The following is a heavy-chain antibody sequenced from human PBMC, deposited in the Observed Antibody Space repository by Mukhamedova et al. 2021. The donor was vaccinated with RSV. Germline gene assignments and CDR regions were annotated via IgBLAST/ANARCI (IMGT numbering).Heavy chain of an antibody. V-gene: IGHV4-39*01. D-gene: IGHD3-10*01. CDR3: ARPRDTMAREPFDS. Sequence: GKGLEWIGSIYYSGSTYYNPSLKSRVTISGDTSKNQFSLKLTSVTAADTAVYFCARPRDTMAREPFDSWGQGILVTVSS. J-gene: IGHJ4*02. CDR2: IYYSGST.